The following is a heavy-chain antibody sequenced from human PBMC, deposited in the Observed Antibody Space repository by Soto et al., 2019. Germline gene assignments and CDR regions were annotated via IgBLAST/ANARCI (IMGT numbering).Heavy chain of an antibody. V-gene: IGHV4-59*01. Sequence: QVQLQESGPGLVKPSETLSLTCTVSGGSISSYYWSWIRQPPGKGLEWIGYIYYSGSTNYNPSLMSRVTISVDTSKNQFSLKLSSVTAADTAVYYCARDGSYDAFDIWGRGTMVTVSS. CDR2: IYYSGST. D-gene: IGHD1-26*01. CDR1: GGSISSYY. J-gene: IGHJ3*02. CDR3: ARDGSYDAFDI.